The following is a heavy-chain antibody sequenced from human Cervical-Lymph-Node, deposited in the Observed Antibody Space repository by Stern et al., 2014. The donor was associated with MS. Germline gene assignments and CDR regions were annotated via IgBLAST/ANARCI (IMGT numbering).Heavy chain of an antibody. V-gene: IGHV1-69*01. J-gene: IGHJ4*02. D-gene: IGHD3-22*01. CDR2: IIPIVGTA. CDR1: GGSFSYYA. CDR3: ARDRRHYDTSGGYYFDS. Sequence: VQLVESGAEVKKPGSSVKVSCTASGGSFSYYAINWVRQAPGQGPEWMGGIIPIVGTANYAQKFQGRVTMTADESTSTAYMELSSLRSEDTAVYYCARDRRHYDTSGGYYFDSWGQGTLVTVSS.